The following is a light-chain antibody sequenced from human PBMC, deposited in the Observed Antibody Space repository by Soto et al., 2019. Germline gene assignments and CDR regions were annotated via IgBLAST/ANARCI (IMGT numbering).Light chain of an antibody. CDR3: QPYNSYSEA. V-gene: IGKV1-5*03. CDR2: KAS. J-gene: IGKJ1*01. Sequence: IYRSQSPSTLSRYVGDRVTITCRASQTISSWLAWYQQKPGKAPKLLIYKASTLKSGVPSRFSGSGSGTEFTLTISSLQPDDFATYYCQPYNSYSEAFGQGTKVDIK. CDR1: QTISSW.